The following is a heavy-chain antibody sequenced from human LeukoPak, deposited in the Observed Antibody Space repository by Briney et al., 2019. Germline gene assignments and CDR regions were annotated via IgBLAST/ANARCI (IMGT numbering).Heavy chain of an antibody. Sequence: ASVKVSCKASGYTFTSYYMHWVRQAPGRGLEWMGIINPSGGSTSYAQKFQGRVTMTRDTSTSTVYMELSSLRPEDTAVYYCARVLKLGYSYGYYWGQGTLVTVSS. V-gene: IGHV1-46*03. D-gene: IGHD5-18*01. CDR1: GYTFTSYY. J-gene: IGHJ4*02. CDR2: INPSGGST. CDR3: ARVLKLGYSYGYY.